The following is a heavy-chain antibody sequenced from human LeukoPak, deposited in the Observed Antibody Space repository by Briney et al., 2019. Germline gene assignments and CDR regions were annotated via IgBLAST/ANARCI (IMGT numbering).Heavy chain of an antibody. CDR2: ISWNSGSI. V-gene: IGHV3-9*01. D-gene: IGHD3-9*01. CDR1: GFTFDDYA. CDR3: AKWGDYDILTGYYDSDY. Sequence: GRSLRLSCAASGFTFDDYAMHWVRQAPGKGLEWVSGISWNSGSIGYADSMKGRFTISRDNSKNTLYLQMNSLRAEDTAVYYCAKWGDYDILTGYYDSDYWGQGTLVTVSS. J-gene: IGHJ4*02.